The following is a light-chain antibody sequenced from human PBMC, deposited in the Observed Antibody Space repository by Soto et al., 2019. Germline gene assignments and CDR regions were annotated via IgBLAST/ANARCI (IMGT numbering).Light chain of an antibody. Sequence: QSALTQPASVSVSPGQSITISCTGSSSDVGAYKYVSWFQQHPGKAPKLIIYEVSNRPSGVSDRFSGSKSGNTASLTISGLQAEDEADYHCSSYTTTTAWVFGGGTKLTVL. J-gene: IGLJ3*02. V-gene: IGLV2-14*01. CDR3: SSYTTTTAWV. CDR1: SSDVGAYKY. CDR2: EVS.